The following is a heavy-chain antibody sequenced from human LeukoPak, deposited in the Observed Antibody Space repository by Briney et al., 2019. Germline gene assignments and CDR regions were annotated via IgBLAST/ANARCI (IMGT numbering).Heavy chain of an antibody. V-gene: IGHV3-7*01. CDR1: GFTFGSYW. CDR2: MRQDGSEK. CDR3: AREGEAFDY. Sequence: PGGSLRLSCAASGFTFGSYWMHWVRQAPGKGLEWVANMRQDGSEKFYVDSVKGRFTISRDNAKNSLYLQMNSLRAEDTAVYYCAREGEAFDYWGQGTLVTVSS. D-gene: IGHD3-16*01. J-gene: IGHJ4*02.